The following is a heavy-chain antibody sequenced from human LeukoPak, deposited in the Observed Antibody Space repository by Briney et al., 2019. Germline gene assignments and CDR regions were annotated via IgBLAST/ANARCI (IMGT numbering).Heavy chain of an antibody. CDR1: GFTFDDYA. Sequence: GGSLRLSCAASGFTFDDYAMHWVRQAPGKGLEWVSLISGDGGSTYYADSVKGRFTISRDNAKNSLYLQMNSLRDEDTAIYYCARPDAGFDIWGQGTMVTVSS. V-gene: IGHV3-43*02. CDR3: ARPDAGFDI. D-gene: IGHD1-1*01. J-gene: IGHJ3*02. CDR2: ISGDGGST.